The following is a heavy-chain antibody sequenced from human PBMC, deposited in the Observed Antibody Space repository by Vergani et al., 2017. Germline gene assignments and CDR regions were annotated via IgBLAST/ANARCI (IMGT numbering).Heavy chain of an antibody. V-gene: IGHV4-34*01. CDR1: GGSFSGYY. CDR2: IYYSGST. J-gene: IGHJ6*03. Sequence: QVQLQQWGAGLLKPSETLSLTCAVYGGSFSGYYWGWIRQPPGKGLEWIGSIYYSGSTYYNPSLKSRVTISVDTSKNQFSLKLSSVTAADTAVYYCASGVSSSWYYYYYYMDVWGKGTTVTVSS. CDR3: ASGVSSSWYYYYYYMDV. D-gene: IGHD6-13*01.